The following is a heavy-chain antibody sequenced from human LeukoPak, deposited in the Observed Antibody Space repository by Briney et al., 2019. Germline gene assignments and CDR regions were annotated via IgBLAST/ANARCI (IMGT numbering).Heavy chain of an antibody. CDR3: VKDNGRWFDP. Sequence: SETLSLTCSVSGGSMRSNYWSLIRQPPGKGLEWIGNIYYSGSTNYNPSLKSRVTISIDPSKNQFSLKLSSVTAADTAIYYCVKDNGRWFDPWGQGTLVIISS. J-gene: IGHJ5*02. CDR2: IYYSGST. D-gene: IGHD1-26*01. V-gene: IGHV4-59*01. CDR1: GGSMRSNY.